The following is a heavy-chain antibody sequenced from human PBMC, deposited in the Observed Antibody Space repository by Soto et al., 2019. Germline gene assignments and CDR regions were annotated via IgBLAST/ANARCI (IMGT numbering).Heavy chain of an antibody. V-gene: IGHV1-69*13. CDR1: GGTFSSYA. J-gene: IGHJ5*02. Sequence: SVKVSCKASGGTFSSYAISWVRQAPGQGLEWMGGIIPIFGTANYAQKFQGRVTITADESTSTAYMELSSLRSEDTAVYYCARGCSSTSCYSCSGASCHQIFYNLLDPWGQGTLVTVSS. CDR2: IIPIFGTA. CDR3: ARGCSSTSCYSCSGASCHQIFYNLLDP. D-gene: IGHD2-2*01.